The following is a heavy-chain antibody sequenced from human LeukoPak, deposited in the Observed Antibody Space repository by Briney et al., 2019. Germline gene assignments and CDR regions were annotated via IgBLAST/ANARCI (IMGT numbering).Heavy chain of an antibody. D-gene: IGHD2-2*01. CDR2: IIPIFGTA. CDR3: ARSKDIVVVPAAPVVYNWFDP. Sequence: GASVKVSCKASGGTFSSYAISWVRQAPRQGLEWMGGIIPIFGTANYAQKFQGRVTITADESTSTAYMELSSLRSEDTAVYYCARSKDIVVVPAAPVVYNWFDPWGQGTLVTVSS. V-gene: IGHV1-69*01. J-gene: IGHJ5*02. CDR1: GGTFSSYA.